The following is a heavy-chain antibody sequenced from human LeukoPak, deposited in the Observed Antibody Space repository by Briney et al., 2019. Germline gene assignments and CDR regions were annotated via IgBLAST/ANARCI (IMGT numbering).Heavy chain of an antibody. CDR1: GFTFSSYA. CDR3: AKLPPDDSSGYYLWYFDY. D-gene: IGHD3-22*01. V-gene: IGHV3-23*01. J-gene: IGHJ4*02. Sequence: GGSLGLSCAASGFTFSSYAMSWVRQAPGKGLEWVSAISGSGGSTYYADSVKGRFTISRDNSKNTLYLQMNSLRAEDTAVYYCAKLPPDDSSGYYLWYFDYWGQGTLVTVSS. CDR2: ISGSGGST.